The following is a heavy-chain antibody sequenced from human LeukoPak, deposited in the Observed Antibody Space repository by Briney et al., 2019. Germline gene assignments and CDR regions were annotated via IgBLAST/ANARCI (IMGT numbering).Heavy chain of an antibody. V-gene: IGHV4-59*08. D-gene: IGHD4-17*01. CDR1: GGSISSYY. CDR2: IYYGGST. J-gene: IGHJ4*02. Sequence: SETLSLTCTVSGGSISSYYWSWIRQPPGKGLEWIGYIYYGGSTSYNPSLKSRVTISVDTSKNQFSLKLSSVTAADTAVYYCARLLTVMYFDYWGQGTLVTVSS. CDR3: ARLLTVMYFDY.